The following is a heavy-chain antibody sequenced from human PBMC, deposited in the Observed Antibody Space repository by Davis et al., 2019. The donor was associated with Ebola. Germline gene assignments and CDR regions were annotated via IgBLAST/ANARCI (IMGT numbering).Heavy chain of an antibody. CDR2: ISYDGSNK. CDR1: GFTFSSYA. CDR3: AHSGIDY. V-gene: IGHV3-30*03. Sequence: GESLKISCAASGFTFSSYAIHWVRQAPGKGLEWVAVISYDGSNKYYADSVKGRFTISRDNSKNTLYLQMNSLRAEDTAVYYCAHSGIDYWGQGTLVTVSS. D-gene: IGHD2-15*01. J-gene: IGHJ4*02.